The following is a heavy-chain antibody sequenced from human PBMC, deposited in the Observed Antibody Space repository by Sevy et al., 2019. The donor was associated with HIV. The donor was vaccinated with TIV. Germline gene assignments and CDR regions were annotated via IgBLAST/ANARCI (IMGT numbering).Heavy chain of an antibody. D-gene: IGHD1-26*01. CDR1: GGSISSSSYY. J-gene: IGHJ6*03. Sequence: SETLSLTCTVSGGSISSSSYYWGWLRQPPGKGLEWIGSMYYSGSTYYNSSLKSPVTITVDTSKTQFSLKLSSVTAADTAVYYCASTSRGTYYYYMDVWGKGTTVTVSS. CDR2: MYYSGST. CDR3: ASTSRGTYYYYMDV. V-gene: IGHV4-39*01.